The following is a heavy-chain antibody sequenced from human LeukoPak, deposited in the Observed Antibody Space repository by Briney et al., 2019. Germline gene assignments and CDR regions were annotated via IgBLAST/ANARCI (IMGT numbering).Heavy chain of an antibody. D-gene: IGHD6-13*01. V-gene: IGHV1-46*01. Sequence: ASVKVSCKTSGYSFVSYYIHWVRQAPGQGLEWMGIINPFDGDTTYSQNLQGRVIMTGDTSTTTVYMELSSLTSDDTAVYYCARDTIVAAGAPCSFDIWGQGTMVTISS. CDR2: INPFDGDT. CDR1: GYSFVSYY. J-gene: IGHJ3*02. CDR3: ARDTIVAAGAPCSFDI.